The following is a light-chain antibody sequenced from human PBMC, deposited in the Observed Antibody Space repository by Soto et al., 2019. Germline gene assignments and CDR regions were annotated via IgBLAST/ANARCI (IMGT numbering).Light chain of an antibody. J-gene: IGKJ1*01. CDR3: MQGTHWPPK. CDR2: KAS. Sequence: DVVMTQSPLSLPVTLGQPASISCRSSQSLVYSDWYAYLNWVQQRPGQSTRRLIYKASNRDSGVPHRFSGSGSGSYFTLQIDRVEAEYGGIYYCMQGTHWPPKFDHGTSVEIK. CDR1: QSLVYSDWYAY. V-gene: IGKV2-30*01.